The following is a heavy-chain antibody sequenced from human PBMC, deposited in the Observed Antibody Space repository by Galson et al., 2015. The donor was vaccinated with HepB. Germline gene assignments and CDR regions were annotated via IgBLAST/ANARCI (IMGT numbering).Heavy chain of an antibody. D-gene: IGHD3-10*01. CDR1: GYTLTELS. Sequence: SVKVSCKVSGYTLTELSMHWVRQAPGKGLEWMGGFDPEDGKTIYPQKFQGRVTMTEETSTDTAYMELSSLRSEDTAMYYCTTDCQRALRGVIGGLDVWGQGTTVTVSS. CDR3: TTDCQRALRGVIGGLDV. V-gene: IGHV1-24*01. CDR2: FDPEDGKT. J-gene: IGHJ6*02.